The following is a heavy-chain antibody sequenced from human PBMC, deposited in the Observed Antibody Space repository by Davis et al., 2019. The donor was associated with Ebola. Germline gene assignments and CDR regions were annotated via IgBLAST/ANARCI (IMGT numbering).Heavy chain of an antibody. CDR2: IIPILGIA. CDR3: AREWLFSSNFDY. Sequence: AASVKVSCKASGGTFSSYAISWVRQAPGQGLEWMGRIIPILGIANYAQKFQGRVTITADKSTSTVYMELSSLRSEDTAVYYCAREWLFSSNFDYWGQGTLVTVSS. CDR1: GGTFSSYA. J-gene: IGHJ4*02. D-gene: IGHD3-22*01. V-gene: IGHV1-69*04.